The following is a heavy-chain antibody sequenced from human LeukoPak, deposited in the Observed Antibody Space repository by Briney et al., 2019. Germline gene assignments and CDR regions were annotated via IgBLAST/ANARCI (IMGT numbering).Heavy chain of an antibody. CDR1: GFTLNSNW. J-gene: IGHJ6*03. D-gene: IGHD3-22*01. Sequence: QPGGSLRLSCAGSGFTLNSNWMHWVRQGPGKGLVWVSRIYSDGSRTNYADSVKGRFTISRDNSKNTLYLRMNSLRAEDTAVYYCAKTYKGYYYHSSGYRPNFYYYYMDVWGKGTTVTISS. CDR2: IYSDGSRT. CDR3: AKTYKGYYYHSSGYRPNFYYYYMDV. V-gene: IGHV3-74*01.